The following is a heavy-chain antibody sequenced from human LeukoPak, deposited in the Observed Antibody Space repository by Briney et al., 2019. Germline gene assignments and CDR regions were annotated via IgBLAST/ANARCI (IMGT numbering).Heavy chain of an antibody. CDR2: IKQDGSEK. CDR1: XFTFXSXX. J-gene: IGHJ4*02. D-gene: IGHD6-19*01. Sequence: XXXAAXXFTFXSXXMSWVRXAPGXXLXXXXNIKQDGSEKYYVDSVKGRFTISRDNAKNSLYLQMNSLRAEDTAVYYCARDSSGWTGAYFDYWGQGTLVTVSS. V-gene: IGHV3-7*01. CDR3: ARDSSGWTGAYFDY.